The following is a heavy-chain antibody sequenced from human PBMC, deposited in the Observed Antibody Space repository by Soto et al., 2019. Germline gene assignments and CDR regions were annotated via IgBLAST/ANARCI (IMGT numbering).Heavy chain of an antibody. CDR1: GGSISSYY. V-gene: IGHV4-59*08. D-gene: IGHD5-12*01. CDR2: IYYSGST. Sequence: SETLSLTCTVSGGSISSYYWSWIRQPPGKGLEWIGYIYYSGSTNYNPSLKSRVTISVDTSKNQFSLKLSSVTAADTAVYYCARPLYSGYDYIIDPWGQGTLVTVSS. J-gene: IGHJ5*02. CDR3: ARPLYSGYDYIIDP.